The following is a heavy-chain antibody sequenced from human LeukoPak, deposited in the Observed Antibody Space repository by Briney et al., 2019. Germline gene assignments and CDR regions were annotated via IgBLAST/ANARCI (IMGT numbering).Heavy chain of an antibody. D-gene: IGHD6-13*01. J-gene: IGHJ4*02. CDR2: INHSGST. CDR3: ASAPRYSSSWYDY. CDR1: GGSFSGYY. V-gene: IGHV4-34*01. Sequence: SETLSLTCAVYGGSFSGYYWSWIRQPPGKGLEWIGEINHSGSTNYNPSLKSRVTISVDTSKNQFSLKLSSVTAADTAVYYCASAPRYSSSWYDYWGQGTLVTASS.